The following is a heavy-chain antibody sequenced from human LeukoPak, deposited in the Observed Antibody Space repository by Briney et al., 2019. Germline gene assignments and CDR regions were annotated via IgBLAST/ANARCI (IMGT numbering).Heavy chain of an antibody. V-gene: IGHV3-21*01. CDR2: FSSSSSYI. D-gene: IGHD5-24*01. CDR3: ARVSVEMATIAPLDY. CDR1: GFTFSSYS. J-gene: IGHJ4*02. Sequence: GGSLRLSCAASGFTFSSYSMNWVRQAPGKGLEWVSSFSSSSSYIYYADSVKGRFTISRDNAKNSLYLQMNSLRAEDTAVYYCARVSVEMATIAPLDYWGQGTLVTVSS.